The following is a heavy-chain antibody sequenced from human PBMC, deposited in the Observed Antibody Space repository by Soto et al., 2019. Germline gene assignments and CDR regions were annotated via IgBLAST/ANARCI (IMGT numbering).Heavy chain of an antibody. CDR1: GFTFSSNW. D-gene: IGHD1-26*01. CDR3: ARQEWELSGYYYGMDV. Sequence: GGSLRLSCAASGFTFSSNWMHWVRQAPGKGLVWVSRINSDGSSTSYADSVKGQFTISRDNAKNTLYLQMNSLRVEDTAVYYCARQEWELSGYYYGMDVWGQGTTVTVSS. CDR2: INSDGSST. J-gene: IGHJ6*02. V-gene: IGHV3-74*01.